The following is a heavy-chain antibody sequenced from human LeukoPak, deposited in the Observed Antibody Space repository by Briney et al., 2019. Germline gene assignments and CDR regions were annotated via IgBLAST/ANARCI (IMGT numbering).Heavy chain of an antibody. CDR1: GFTFSSYA. CDR3: AKRTLIVGATRGYYFDY. J-gene: IGHJ4*02. D-gene: IGHD1-26*01. Sequence: GGSLRLSCAASGFTFSSYAMSWVRQAPGKGLGWVSAISGSGGSTYYADSVKGRFTISRDNSKNTLYLQMNSLRAEDTAVYYCAKRTLIVGATRGYYFDYWGQGTLVTVSS. V-gene: IGHV3-23*01. CDR2: ISGSGGST.